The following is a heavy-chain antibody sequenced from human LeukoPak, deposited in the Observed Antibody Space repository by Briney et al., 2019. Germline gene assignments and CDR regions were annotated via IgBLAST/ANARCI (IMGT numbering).Heavy chain of an antibody. CDR3: ARNGLAYNSGWYAGSRYWFDP. V-gene: IGHV1-8*01. J-gene: IGHJ5*02. D-gene: IGHD6-19*01. CDR2: MNPNSGNT. CDR1: GYTFTSYD. Sequence: ASVKVSCKASGYTFTSYDINWVRQATGQGLEWMGWMNPNSGNTGYAQKFQGRVTMTRNTSISTAYMELSSLRSEDTAVYYCARNGLAYNSGWYAGSRYWFDPWGQGTLVTVSS.